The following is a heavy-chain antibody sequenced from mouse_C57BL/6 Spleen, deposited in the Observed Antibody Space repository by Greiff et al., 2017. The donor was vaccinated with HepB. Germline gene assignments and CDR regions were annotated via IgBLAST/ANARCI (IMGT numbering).Heavy chain of an antibody. CDR3: ARAGTTVRAMDY. CDR1: GYSITSGYY. D-gene: IGHD1-1*01. V-gene: IGHV3-6*01. CDR2: ISYDGSN. Sequence: ESGPGLVKPSQSLSLTCSVTGYSITSGYYWNWIRQFPGNKLEWMGYISYDGSNNYNPSLKNRISITRDTSKNQFFLKLNSVTTEDTATYYCARAGTTVRAMDYWGQGTSVTVSS. J-gene: IGHJ4*01.